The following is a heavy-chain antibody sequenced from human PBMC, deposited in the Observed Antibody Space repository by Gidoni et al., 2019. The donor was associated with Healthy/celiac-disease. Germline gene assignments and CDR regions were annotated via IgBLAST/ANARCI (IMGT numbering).Heavy chain of an antibody. J-gene: IGHJ6*02. Sequence: QVQLVESGGGVVQPGRSLRLSCAASGFTFSPYGRHWVRQAPGKGLEWVAVISYDGSNKYYADSVKGRFTISRDNSKNTLYLQMNSLRAEDTAVYYCAKDRGGSYLLDYYGMDVWGQGTTVTVSS. CDR2: ISYDGSNK. CDR3: AKDRGGSYLLDYYGMDV. V-gene: IGHV3-30*18. CDR1: GFTFSPYG. D-gene: IGHD1-26*01.